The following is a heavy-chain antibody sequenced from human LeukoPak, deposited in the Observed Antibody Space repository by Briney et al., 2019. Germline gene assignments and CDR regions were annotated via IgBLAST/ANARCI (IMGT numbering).Heavy chain of an antibody. CDR1: GASISRTGYY. J-gene: IGHJ5*01. CDR3: ARGPQVLSHYDEVTASYNPPLDS. CDR2: IHYNGGT. D-gene: IGHD2-21*02. V-gene: IGHV4-30-2*06. Sequence: PSETLSLTCSVSGASISRTGYYWHWVRQSAGGGLQWIGYIHYNGGTSYNPSLQSRVTILMDRANNRFSLRVAPLTAADTAIYFCARGPQVLSHYDEVTASYNPPLDSWGQGTLVTASS.